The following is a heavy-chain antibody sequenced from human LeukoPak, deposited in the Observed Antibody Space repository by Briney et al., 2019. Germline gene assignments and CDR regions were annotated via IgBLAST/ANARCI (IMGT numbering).Heavy chain of an antibody. J-gene: IGHJ2*01. Sequence: GGSLRLSCAASGFTFSSYSMHWVRQAPGKGPEFVSVIGGGGVTTFYADSVKDRFTISRDNSKNTLYLEMGSLRAEDMAVYYCAREGGGSGLWYYDLWGRGTLVTVYS. D-gene: IGHD1-26*01. CDR2: IGGGGVTT. V-gene: IGHV3-64*02. CDR3: AREGGGSGLWYYDL. CDR1: GFTFSSYS.